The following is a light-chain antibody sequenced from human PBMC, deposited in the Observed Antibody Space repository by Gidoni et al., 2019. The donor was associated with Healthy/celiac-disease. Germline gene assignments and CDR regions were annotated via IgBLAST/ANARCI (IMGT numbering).Light chain of an antibody. Sequence: ILLSQSPSSLSSSVGDSVTITCQASQDIHHYLNWYQQKPGKAPKLLIYDESNGETGVPTRFSGSGAGTDFTVTSSSLQPEDMATYYGEQYDNLPPLTCXGXTKVEIK. CDR1: QDIHHY. J-gene: IGKJ4*01. V-gene: IGKV1-33*01. CDR3: EQYDNLPPLT. CDR2: DES.